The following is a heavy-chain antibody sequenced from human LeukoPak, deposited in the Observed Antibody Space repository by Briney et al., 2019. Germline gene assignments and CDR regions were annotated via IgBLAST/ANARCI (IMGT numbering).Heavy chain of an antibody. V-gene: IGHV3-21*01. CDR3: ARGLRARRRELLGRGLDY. D-gene: IGHD1-26*01. J-gene: IGHJ4*02. CDR2: ISSSSSYI. CDR1: GFTFSSYS. Sequence: GGSLRLSCAASGFTFSSYSMNWVRQAPGKGLEWVSSISSSSSYIYYADSVEGRFTISRDNAKNTLYLQMNSLRAEDTAVYYCARGLRARRRELLGRGLDYWGRGTLVTVSS.